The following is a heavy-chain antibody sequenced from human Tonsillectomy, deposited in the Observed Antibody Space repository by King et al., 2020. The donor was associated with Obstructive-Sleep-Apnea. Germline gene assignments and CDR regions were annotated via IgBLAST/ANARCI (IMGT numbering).Heavy chain of an antibody. CDR1: GYSFSSYW. D-gene: IGHD5-24*01. CDR3: ATGEGYNYVY. Sequence: VQLVESGAEVKKPGESLKISCKGSGYSFSSYWIGWVRQMPGKGLEWMGIIYAAASDTRYNPSFQGQVTISADKSTSTAYLQWSSLKASDTAMDYCATGEGYNYVYWGQGTTVTVSS. J-gene: IGHJ6*02. V-gene: IGHV5-51*01. CDR2: IYAAASDT.